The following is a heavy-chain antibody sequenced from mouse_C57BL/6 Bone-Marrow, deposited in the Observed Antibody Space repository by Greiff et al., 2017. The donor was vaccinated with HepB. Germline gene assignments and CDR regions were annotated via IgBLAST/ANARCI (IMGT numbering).Heavy chain of an antibody. CDR2: ISDGGSYT. CDR1: GFTFSSYA. CDR3: ARDGNSVTGYFDY. Sequence: EVQGVESGGGLVKPGGSLKLSCAASGFTFSSYAMSWVRQTPEKRLEWVATISDGGSYTYYPDNVKGRFTISRDNAKNNLYLQMSHLKSEDTAMYYCARDGNSVTGYFDYWGQGTTLTVSS. V-gene: IGHV5-4*01. D-gene: IGHD2-12*01. J-gene: IGHJ2*01.